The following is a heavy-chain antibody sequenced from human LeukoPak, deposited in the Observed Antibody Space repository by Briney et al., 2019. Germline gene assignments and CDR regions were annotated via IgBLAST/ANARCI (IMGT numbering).Heavy chain of an antibody. CDR3: ATEAAKGGPQDY. Sequence: GGSLRLSCAASGFSFSRYGMHWVRQAPGKGPEWVAVISSEGSKKYYIDSVKGRFTISRDNSKNTLYLEMNNLRAEDTGLYYCATEAAKGGPQDYRGQGTLVTVSS. CDR1: GFSFSRYG. CDR2: ISSEGSKK. D-gene: IGHD2-15*01. J-gene: IGHJ4*02. V-gene: IGHV3-30*03.